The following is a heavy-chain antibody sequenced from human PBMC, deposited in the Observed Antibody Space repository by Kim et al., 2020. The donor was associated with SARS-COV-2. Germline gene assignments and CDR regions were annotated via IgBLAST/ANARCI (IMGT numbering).Heavy chain of an antibody. D-gene: IGHD6-13*01. CDR1: GFTFGEYA. Sequence: GGSLRLSCTASGFTFGEYALSWVRQAPGKGLQWVGLIRSKAYGGTTQYAASVKGRFTISRDDSKKIAYLQMSSLKIEDTAVYYCSREWYSNNWENFSYYYMDVWGKGTTVTVSS. V-gene: IGHV3-49*04. J-gene: IGHJ6*03. CDR3: SREWYSNNWENFSYYYMDV. CDR2: IRSKAYGGTT.